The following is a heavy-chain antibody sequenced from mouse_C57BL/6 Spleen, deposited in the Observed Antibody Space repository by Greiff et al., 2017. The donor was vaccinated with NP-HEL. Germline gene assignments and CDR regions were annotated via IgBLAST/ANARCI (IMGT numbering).Heavy chain of an antibody. CDR1: GFTFSDAW. CDR2: IRNKANNHAT. J-gene: IGHJ1*03. CDR3: TRDAGDWYFDV. V-gene: IGHV6-6*01. Sequence: EVKVVESGGGLVQPGGSMKLSCAASGFTFSDAWMDWVRQSPEKGLEWVAEIRNKANNHATYYAESVKGRFTISRDDSKSSVYLQMYSLRAEDTGIYYCTRDAGDWYFDVWGTGTTVTVSS.